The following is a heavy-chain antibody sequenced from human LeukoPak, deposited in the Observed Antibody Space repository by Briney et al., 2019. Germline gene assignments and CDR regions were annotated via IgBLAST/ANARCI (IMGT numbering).Heavy chain of an antibody. J-gene: IGHJ4*02. V-gene: IGHV3-7*01. CDR2: IKKDGSEK. CDR1: GFTFNNYA. D-gene: IGHD5-12*01. CDR3: AKYGNSGYDYDY. Sequence: GGSLRLSCAASGFTFNNYAMSWVRQAPGKGLEWVANIKKDGSEKYYVDSVKGRFTISRDNAKNSLYLQMNSLRAEDTAVYYCAKYGNSGYDYDYWGQGTLVTVSS.